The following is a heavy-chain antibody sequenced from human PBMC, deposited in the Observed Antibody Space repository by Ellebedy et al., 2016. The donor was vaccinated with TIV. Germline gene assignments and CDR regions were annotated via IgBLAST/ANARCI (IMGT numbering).Heavy chain of an antibody. CDR1: GGSISSYY. CDR2: IYYSGST. J-gene: IGHJ4*02. D-gene: IGHD3-22*01. Sequence: MPSETLSLTCTVSGGSISSYYWSWIRQPPGKGLEWIGYIYYSGSTNYNPSLNSRVTISVDTSKNQFSLKLSSVTAADTAVYYCARHRDDSSGYYHDYWGQGTLVTISS. CDR3: ARHRDDSSGYYHDY. V-gene: IGHV4-59*08.